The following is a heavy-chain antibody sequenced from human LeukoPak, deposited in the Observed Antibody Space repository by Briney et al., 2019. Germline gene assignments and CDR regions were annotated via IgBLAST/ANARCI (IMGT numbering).Heavy chain of an antibody. D-gene: IGHD2-15*01. V-gene: IGHV3-7*01. J-gene: IGHJ4*02. CDR1: RFTFSTYW. CDR3: ASDRAYSQFDY. Sequence: PGGSLRLSCAASRFTFSTYWMDWVRQAPGKGLEWVASIKEDGSDTNYVGSVRGRFTVSRDNTKNSLYLQMNSLRADDTAVYYCASDRAYSQFDYWGQGTLVTVSS. CDR2: IKEDGSDT.